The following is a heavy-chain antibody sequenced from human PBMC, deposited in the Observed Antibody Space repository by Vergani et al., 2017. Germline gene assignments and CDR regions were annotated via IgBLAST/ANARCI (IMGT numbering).Heavy chain of an antibody. J-gene: IGHJ3*02. CDR3: ARDCGGVEGQQLVLGDAFDI. Sequence: QVQLQQWGAGLLKPSETLSLTCAVYGGSFSGYYWSWIRQPPGKGLEWIGEINHSGSTNYNPSLKSRVTISVDTSKNKFSLKLSSVTAAYTAEYYCARDCGGVEGQQLVLGDAFDIWGQGTMVTVSS. CDR1: GGSFSGYY. CDR2: INHSGST. V-gene: IGHV4-34*01. D-gene: IGHD6-13*01.